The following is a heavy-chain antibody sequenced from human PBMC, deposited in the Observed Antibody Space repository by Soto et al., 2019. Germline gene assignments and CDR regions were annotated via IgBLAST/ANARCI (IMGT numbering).Heavy chain of an antibody. CDR2: IYYRGST. CDR1: GGSISSYY. D-gene: IGHD2-2*01. J-gene: IGHJ3*02. V-gene: IGHV4-59*01. Sequence: QVQLQESGPGLVKPSETLSLTCTVSGGSISSYYWSWIRQPPGKGLEWIGDIYYRGSTNYNPSLKRRVTISVDTSKNQFSLKLSSVTAADTAVYYCARGRGGWFINQLLNAFDIWGQGTMVTVSS. CDR3: ARGRGGWFINQLLNAFDI.